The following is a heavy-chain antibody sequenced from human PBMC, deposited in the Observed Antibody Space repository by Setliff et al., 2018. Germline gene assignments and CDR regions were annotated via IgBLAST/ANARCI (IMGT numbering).Heavy chain of an antibody. CDR3: ARSFSRREKFLLDY. V-gene: IGHV4-38-2*01. CDR2: IYYSGST. Sequence: SETLSLTCAVSGYSISSGYYWGWIRQPPGKGLEWIGYIYYSGSTNYNPSLKSRVTISMDTSKNQFSLKVSSVTAADTAVYYCARSFSRREKFLLDYWGQGALVTVSS. J-gene: IGHJ4*02. CDR1: GYSISSGYY.